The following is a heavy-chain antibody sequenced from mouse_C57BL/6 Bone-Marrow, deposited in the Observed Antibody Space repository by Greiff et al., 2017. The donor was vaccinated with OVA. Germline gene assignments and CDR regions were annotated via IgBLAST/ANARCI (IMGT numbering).Heavy chain of an antibody. V-gene: IGHV2-2*01. Sequence: VQLKESGPGLVQPSQSLSITCTVSGFSLTSYGVHWVRQSPGKGLEWLGVIWSGGSTDYNAAFISRLSISKDNSTSQVFFKMNSLQADDTAIYYCARGYYYGSSFYYAMDYWGQGTSVTVAS. CDR1: GFSLTSYG. D-gene: IGHD1-1*01. CDR2: IWSGGST. CDR3: ARGYYYGSSFYYAMDY. J-gene: IGHJ4*01.